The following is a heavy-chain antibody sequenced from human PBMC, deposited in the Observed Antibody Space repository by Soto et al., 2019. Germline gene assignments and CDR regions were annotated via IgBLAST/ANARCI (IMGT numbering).Heavy chain of an antibody. Sequence: QVQLQESGPGLVKPSETLSLTCTVSDGSISSYYWSWIRQPPGKGLEWIGYIYYSGSTNYNPSLKSRVTISVDTSKNQFSLKLSSVTAADTALYYCARAGGVLPSDPFDYWGQGTLVTVSS. D-gene: IGHD3-16*01. J-gene: IGHJ4*02. V-gene: IGHV4-59*08. CDR1: DGSISSYY. CDR3: ARAGGVLPSDPFDY. CDR2: IYYSGST.